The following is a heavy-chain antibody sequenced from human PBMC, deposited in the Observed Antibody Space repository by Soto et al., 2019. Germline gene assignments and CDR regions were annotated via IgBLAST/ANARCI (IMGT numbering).Heavy chain of an antibody. Sequence: QVQLVQSGAEVKQPGSSVKVSCKASGGTFSSHDISWVRQAPGQGLEWMGGIIPIFGTANYAQKFQGRVTIIAEDATSTAYMELRSLRSEDTAVYYCARLGGRGDYYNGMGVWGQGTTVTVSS. D-gene: IGHD3-10*01. CDR1: GGTFSSHD. CDR3: ARLGGRGDYYNGMGV. V-gene: IGHV1-69*12. CDR2: IIPIFGTA. J-gene: IGHJ6*02.